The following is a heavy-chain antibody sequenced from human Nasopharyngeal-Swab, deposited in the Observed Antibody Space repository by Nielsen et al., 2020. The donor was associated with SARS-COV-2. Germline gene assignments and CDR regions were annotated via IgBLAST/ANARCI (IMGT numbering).Heavy chain of an antibody. CDR3: ARQATHYDFWSGSAYYMDV. Sequence: GESLKISCKGSGYSFTSYWIGWVRQRPWKGVERLGIIYPGDSDTRYSPSFQGQVTISADKSISTAYLQWSSLKASDTAMYYCARQATHYDFWSGSAYYMDVWGKGTTVTVSS. CDR2: IYPGDSDT. J-gene: IGHJ6*03. V-gene: IGHV5-51*01. CDR1: GYSFTSYW. D-gene: IGHD3-3*01.